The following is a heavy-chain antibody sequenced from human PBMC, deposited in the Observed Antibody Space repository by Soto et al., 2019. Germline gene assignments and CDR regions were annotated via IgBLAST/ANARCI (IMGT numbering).Heavy chain of an antibody. CDR1: GYTFTSYG. CDR3: ARSHSSNIMITFGGVIPIDY. J-gene: IGHJ4*02. CDR2: ISAYNGNT. Sequence: ASVKVSCKASGYTFTSYGISWVRQAPGQGLEWMGWISAYNGNTNYAQKLQGRVTMTTDTSTSTAYMELRSLRSDDTAVYYCARSHSSNIMITFGGVIPIDYWGQGTLVTVSS. V-gene: IGHV1-18*04. D-gene: IGHD3-16*02.